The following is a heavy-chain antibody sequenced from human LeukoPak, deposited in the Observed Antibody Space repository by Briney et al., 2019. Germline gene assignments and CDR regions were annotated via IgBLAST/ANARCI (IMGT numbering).Heavy chain of an antibody. CDR2: ISYDGSNK. V-gene: IGHV3-30*03. J-gene: IGHJ4*02. Sequence: GGSLRLSCAASGFTFSSYGMHWVRQAPGKGLEWVAVISYDGSNKYYADSVKGRFTISRDNSKNTLYLQMNSLRAEDTAVYYCARGGTDSGYFDYWGQGTLVTVSS. D-gene: IGHD3-16*01. CDR1: GFTFSSYG. CDR3: ARGGTDSGYFDY.